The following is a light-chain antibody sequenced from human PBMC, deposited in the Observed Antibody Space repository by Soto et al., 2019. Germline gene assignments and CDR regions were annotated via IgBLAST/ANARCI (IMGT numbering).Light chain of an antibody. V-gene: IGKV3-20*01. CDR3: QQYGGSAPWT. J-gene: IGKJ1*01. Sequence: EIVLTQPPGPLSVSPGDRVTLSCRASQTVNNNYLAWYQQKPGQAPRLLIYGASTPATGTPARFSGSGSGTHFTLTVSRPEPEDFAVYYCQQYGGSAPWTFGPGTKVDMK. CDR2: GAS. CDR1: QTVNNNY.